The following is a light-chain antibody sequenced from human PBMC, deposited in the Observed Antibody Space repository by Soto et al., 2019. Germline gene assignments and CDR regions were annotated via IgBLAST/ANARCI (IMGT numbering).Light chain of an antibody. CDR2: GAA. CDR3: QHYGSSLWT. CDR1: QSVSSSY. Sequence: DIVLTQSPGTLSLSPGERATLSCRASQSVSSSYLAWYQQKPGQAPRLLIYGAASRATGIPDRFSGSGSGTDFTLTISRLEPEDFAVYYCQHYGSSLWTFGQGTKV. J-gene: IGKJ1*01. V-gene: IGKV3-20*01.